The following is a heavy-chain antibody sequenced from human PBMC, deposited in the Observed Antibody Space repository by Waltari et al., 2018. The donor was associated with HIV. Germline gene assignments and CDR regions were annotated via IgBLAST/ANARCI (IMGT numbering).Heavy chain of an antibody. D-gene: IGHD4-17*01. Sequence: QVQLVQSGAEVKKPGSSVKVSCKASGDTFSSHPLSWVRQAPGQGLEWMGGMTPQCGPATYAQDVQGLVTITADESTSTAYMDLTSLRAEDTAVYYCAMPLSAVTSANAYYYYGMDVWGQGTTVTVSS. CDR2: MTPQCGPA. J-gene: IGHJ6*02. V-gene: IGHV1-69*01. CDR1: GDTFSSHP. CDR3: AMPLSAVTSANAYYYYGMDV.